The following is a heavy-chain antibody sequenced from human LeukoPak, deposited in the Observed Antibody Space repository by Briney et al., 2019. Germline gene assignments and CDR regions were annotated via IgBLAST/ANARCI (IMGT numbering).Heavy chain of an antibody. CDR2: VSYSGSS. CDR3: ARQSVEMATDY. D-gene: IGHD5-24*01. J-gene: IGHJ4*02. Sequence: SETLSLTCTVSGGSISSYSYYWAWIRQPPGKGLEWIGSVSYSGSSYYNPSLEGRVTISVDTSKNQFSLNLSSLTAADTAVYYCARQSVEMATDYWGQGTLVTVSS. V-gene: IGHV4-39*01. CDR1: GGSISSYSYY.